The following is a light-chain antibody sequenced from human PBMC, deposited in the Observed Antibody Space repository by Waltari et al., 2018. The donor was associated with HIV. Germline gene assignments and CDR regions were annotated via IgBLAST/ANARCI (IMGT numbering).Light chain of an antibody. V-gene: IGKV3-11*01. J-gene: IGKJ1*01. CDR3: QHRQT. Sequence: EIVLTQPPATLSLSPGARATLSCRASQTPNDYLAWYQERPGQPPSLLMYDASNRAAGSAARFSGSGSGTDCTLAITSLGPEGFAVYYCQHRQTFGQGTKGE. CDR1: QTPNDY. CDR2: DAS.